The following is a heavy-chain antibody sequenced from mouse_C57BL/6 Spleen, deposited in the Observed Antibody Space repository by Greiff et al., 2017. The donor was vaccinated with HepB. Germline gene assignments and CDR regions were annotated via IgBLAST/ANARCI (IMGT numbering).Heavy chain of an antibody. CDR2: IDPSDSYT. V-gene: IGHV1-59*01. Sequence: VQLQQPGAELVRPGTSVKLSCKASGYTFTSYWMHWVKQRPGQGLEWIGVIDPSDSYTNYNQKFKGQATLTVDTSSSTAYMQLSSLTSEDSAVYSCARFLGLRRYFDYWGQGTTLTVSS. CDR3: ARFLGLRRYFDY. J-gene: IGHJ2*01. CDR1: GYTFTSYW. D-gene: IGHD2-4*01.